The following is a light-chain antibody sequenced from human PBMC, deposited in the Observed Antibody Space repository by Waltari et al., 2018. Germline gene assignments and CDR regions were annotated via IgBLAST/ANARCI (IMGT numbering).Light chain of an antibody. CDR1: SDINVGDFI. CDR3: MFWPSNVWV. V-gene: IGLV5-37*01. J-gene: IGLJ3*02. CDR2: YNSGSEK. Sequence: QPVLTQPPSSSASPGESARLTCTLPSDINVGDFIIYWYQQKPGSPPRFLLYYNSGSEKAQGSGVPSRFSGSKDASANAGILLISGLQSEDEADYYCMFWPSNVWVFGGGTKLTVL.